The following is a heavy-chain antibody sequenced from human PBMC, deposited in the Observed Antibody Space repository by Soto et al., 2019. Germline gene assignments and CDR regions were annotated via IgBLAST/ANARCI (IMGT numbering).Heavy chain of an antibody. J-gene: IGHJ4*02. Sequence: HPGGSLRLSCAASGFTFSSYGMHWVRQAPGKGLEWVAVIWYDGSNKYYADSVKGRFTISRDNSKNTLYLQMNSLRAEDTAVYYCARDRGYEYFDYWGQGTQVTVSS. CDR1: GFTFSSYG. CDR2: IWYDGSNK. V-gene: IGHV3-33*01. D-gene: IGHD3-10*01. CDR3: ARDRGYEYFDY.